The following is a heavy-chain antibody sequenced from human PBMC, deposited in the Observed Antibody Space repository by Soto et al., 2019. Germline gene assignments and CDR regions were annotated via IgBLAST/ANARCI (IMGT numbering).Heavy chain of an antibody. CDR2: ISPSTRHI. CDR3: SCCSGGACHQNYGMDV. Sequence: EVHLVESGGGLVKPGGSLRLSCAVSGFTFSSCTMNWVRQAPGKGLEWVSSISPSTRHIYYADSVKGRFTISRDNAKNSRFLQMNSLRAEDTAVYYCSCCSGGACHQNYGMDVWGQGTTVTVSS. V-gene: IGHV3-21*01. D-gene: IGHD2-15*01. J-gene: IGHJ6*02. CDR1: GFTFSSCT.